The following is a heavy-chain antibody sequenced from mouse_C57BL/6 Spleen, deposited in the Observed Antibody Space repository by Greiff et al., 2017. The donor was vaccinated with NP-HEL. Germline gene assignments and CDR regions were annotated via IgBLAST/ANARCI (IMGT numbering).Heavy chain of an antibody. CDR2: ISGGGGNT. Sequence: EVKLEESGGGLVKPGGSLKLSCAASGFTFSSYTMSWVRQTPEKRLEWVATISGGGGNTYYPDSVKGRFTISRDNAKNTLYLQMSSLRSEDTALYYCARRQLRLRYYFDYWGQGTTLTVSS. D-gene: IGHD3-2*02. V-gene: IGHV5-9*01. CDR1: GFTFSSYT. J-gene: IGHJ2*01. CDR3: ARRQLRLRYYFDY.